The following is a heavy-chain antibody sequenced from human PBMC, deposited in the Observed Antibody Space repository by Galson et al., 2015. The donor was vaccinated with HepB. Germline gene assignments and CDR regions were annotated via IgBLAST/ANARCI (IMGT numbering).Heavy chain of an antibody. V-gene: IGHV1-18*04. J-gene: IGHJ5*02. CDR1: GYTFTSYG. CDR2: ISAYNGNT. CDR3: ARGSLLGDYGFGLFPKYNWFDP. D-gene: IGHD4-17*01. Sequence: SVKVSCKASGYTFTSYGISWVRQAPGQGLEWMGWISAYNGNTNYAQMLQGRVTMTTDTSTSTAYMELRSLRSDNTAVYYCARGSLLGDYGFGLFPKYNWFDPCGQGTLVTVSS.